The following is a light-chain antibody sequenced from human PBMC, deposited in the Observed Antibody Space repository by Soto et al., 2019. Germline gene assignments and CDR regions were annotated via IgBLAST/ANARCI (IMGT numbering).Light chain of an antibody. J-gene: IGKJ4*02. CDR1: QSVSSY. Sequence: EIVLTQSPATLSLSPGERATLSCRASQSVSSYLAWYQQKPGQAPRLLIYDASNRATGIPARFSGSGSGTDFTLTISSLEPEDCAVYYCQQRSNWQLTFGGGIKVEIK. CDR3: QQRSNWQLT. V-gene: IGKV3-11*01. CDR2: DAS.